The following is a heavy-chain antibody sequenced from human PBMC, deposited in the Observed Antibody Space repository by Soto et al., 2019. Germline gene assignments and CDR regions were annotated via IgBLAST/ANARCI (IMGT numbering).Heavy chain of an antibody. CDR2: VYYNENT. CDR3: ARRERYYGSPGWFDH. Sequence: XETLSLPCSVAGSSTNKFAYYWGWIRQPPGKGLEWIGTVYYNENTYYNPSLKSRVAISVDTAKNQFSLNLRSVTAADTAIYFCARRERYYGSPGWFDHWGQGTLVTVSS. CDR1: GSSTNKFAYY. V-gene: IGHV4-39*01. D-gene: IGHD3-10*01. J-gene: IGHJ5*01.